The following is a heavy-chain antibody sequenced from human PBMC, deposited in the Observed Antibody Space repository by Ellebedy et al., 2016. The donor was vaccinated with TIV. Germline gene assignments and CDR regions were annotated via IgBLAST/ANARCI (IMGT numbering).Heavy chain of an antibody. D-gene: IGHD2-2*01. J-gene: IGHJ6*02. CDR2: IGTAGDT. Sequence: GESLKISXAASGFTFSSYDMHWVRQATGKGLEWVSAIGTAGDTYYPGSVKGRFTISRENAKNSLYLQMNSLRAGDTAVYYCARAWPADAMYYYGMDVWGQGTTVTVSS. CDR3: ARAWPADAMYYYGMDV. CDR1: GFTFSSYD. V-gene: IGHV3-13*01.